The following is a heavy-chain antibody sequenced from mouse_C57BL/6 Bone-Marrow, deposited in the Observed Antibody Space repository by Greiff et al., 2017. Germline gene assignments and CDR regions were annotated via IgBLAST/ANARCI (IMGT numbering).Heavy chain of an antibody. CDR1: GFTFSSYT. V-gene: IGHV5-6-4*01. D-gene: IGHD1-1*01. CDR2: ISSGGSYT. J-gene: IGHJ4*01. Sequence: KVVESGGGLVKPGGSLKLSCAASGFTFSSYTMSWVRQTPEKRLEWVATISSGGSYTYYPDSVKGRFTISRDNAKNTLYLQMSSLKSEDTAMYYCTRDYYGSSGPYYAMDYWGQGTSVTVSS. CDR3: TRDYYGSSGPYYAMDY.